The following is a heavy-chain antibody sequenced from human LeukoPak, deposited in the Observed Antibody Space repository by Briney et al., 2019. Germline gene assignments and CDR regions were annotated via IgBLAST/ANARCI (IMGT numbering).Heavy chain of an antibody. D-gene: IGHD1-26*01. CDR2: IYHSGST. CDR1: GGSISSGGYS. V-gene: IGHV4-30-2*01. J-gene: IGHJ3*02. CDR3: ARMGGGYAFDI. Sequence: SETLSLTCAVSGGSISSGGYSWSWLRQPPGKGLEWIGYIYHSGSTYYNPSLKSRVTISVDRSKNQFSLKLSSVTAADTAVYYCARMGGGYAFDIWGQGTMVTVSS.